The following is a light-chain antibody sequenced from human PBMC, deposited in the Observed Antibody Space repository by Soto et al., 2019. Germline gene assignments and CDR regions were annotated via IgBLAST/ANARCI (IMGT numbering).Light chain of an antibody. Sequence: QSALTQPASVSGSPGQSITISCTGTSSDVGSYNLVSWYQQHPGKAPKLMIYEGSKRPSGVSNRFSGSKSGNTASLTISGLQAEDGADYSCSSFAGSSTVVFGGGTKVTVL. CDR3: SSFAGSSTVV. CDR2: EGS. V-gene: IGLV2-23*01. J-gene: IGLJ2*01. CDR1: SSDVGSYNL.